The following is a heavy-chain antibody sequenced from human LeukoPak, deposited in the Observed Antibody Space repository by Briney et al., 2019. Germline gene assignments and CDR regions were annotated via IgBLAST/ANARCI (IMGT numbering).Heavy chain of an antibody. Sequence: SETLSLTCTVSGGSISSYYWSWIRQPPGKGLEWIGYIYYSGSTNYNPSLKSRVTISVDTSKNQFSLKLSSVTAADTAVYYCAGAVAGTFDFDYWGQGTLVTVSS. CDR2: IYYSGST. D-gene: IGHD6-19*01. CDR3: AGAVAGTFDFDY. J-gene: IGHJ4*02. CDR1: GGSISSYY. V-gene: IGHV4-59*01.